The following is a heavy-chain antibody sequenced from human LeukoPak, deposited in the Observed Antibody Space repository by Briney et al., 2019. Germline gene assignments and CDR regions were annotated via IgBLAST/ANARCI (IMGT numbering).Heavy chain of an antibody. Sequence: GGSLRLSCAASGFTFSSYAMHWVRQAPGKGLEWVAVISYDGSNKYYADSVKGRFTISRDNSKNTLYLQMNSLRAEDTAVYYCAKSSAVTRSFDYWGQGTLVTVSS. D-gene: IGHD4-17*01. V-gene: IGHV3-30*01. J-gene: IGHJ4*02. CDR2: ISYDGSNK. CDR3: AKSSAVTRSFDY. CDR1: GFTFSSYA.